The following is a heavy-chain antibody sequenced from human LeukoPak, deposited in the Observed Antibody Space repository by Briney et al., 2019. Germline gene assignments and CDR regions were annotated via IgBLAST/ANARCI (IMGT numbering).Heavy chain of an antibody. CDR1: GGSISSGDYY. D-gene: IGHD1-26*01. V-gene: IGHV4-30-4*01. Sequence: SQTLSLTCTVSGGSISSGDYYWSWIRQPPGKGLEWIGYIYYSGSTYYNPSLKSRVTISVDTSMNQFSLKLSSVTAADTAVYYCAREVGFDGDDYWGQGTLVTVSS. CDR3: AREVGFDGDDY. J-gene: IGHJ4*02. CDR2: IYYSGST.